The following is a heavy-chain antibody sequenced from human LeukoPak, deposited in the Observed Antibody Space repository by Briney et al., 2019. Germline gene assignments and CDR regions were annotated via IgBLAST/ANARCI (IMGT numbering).Heavy chain of an antibody. V-gene: IGHV4-4*07. CDR1: VGSISSYY. J-gene: IGHJ6*02. CDR3: SRGLVYSSGYDYGSDV. Sequence: SETLSLTCTVSVGSISSYYWSWIRQPAGKGVECIGRIYSSGSTDYSPSPTCRLTMSREMSKNKNYLEFTSVTAADTAMYYCSRGLVYSSGYDYGSDVWGQGTPVTVSS. D-gene: IGHD6-19*01. CDR2: IYSSGST.